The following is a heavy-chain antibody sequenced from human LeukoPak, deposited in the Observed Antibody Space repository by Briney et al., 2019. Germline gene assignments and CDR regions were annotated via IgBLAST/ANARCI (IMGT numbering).Heavy chain of an antibody. CDR1: GFSFSSYA. J-gene: IGHJ6*03. Sequence: PGGSLRLSCAASGFSFSSYAMSWVRQAPGKGLEWVSAISGSGGRTYYADSVKGRFTISRDKPKNTLYLQMNSLRAEDTAVYYCAKGGQPNYYYYYMDVWGKGTTVTVSS. V-gene: IGHV3-23*01. CDR2: ISGSGGRT. D-gene: IGHD1-26*01. CDR3: AKGGQPNYYYYYMDV.